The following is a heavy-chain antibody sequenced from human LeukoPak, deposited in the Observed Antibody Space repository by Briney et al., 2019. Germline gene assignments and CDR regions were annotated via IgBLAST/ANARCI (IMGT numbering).Heavy chain of an antibody. CDR2: IYYSGST. V-gene: IGHV4-59*08. CDR3: ASLTTVTQGYFDS. D-gene: IGHD4-17*01. Sequence: SETLSLTCTVSHGSIRGYYWSWIRQPPGKGLEWIGYIYYSGSTNYNPSLKSRLTISVDASKNQFSLKLSSVTATDTAVYYCASLTTVTQGYFDSWGQGTLVTVSS. J-gene: IGHJ4*02. CDR1: HGSIRGYY.